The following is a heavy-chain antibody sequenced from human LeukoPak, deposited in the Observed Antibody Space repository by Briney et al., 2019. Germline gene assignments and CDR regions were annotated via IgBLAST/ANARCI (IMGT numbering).Heavy chain of an antibody. D-gene: IGHD4/OR15-4a*01. CDR3: ARRAGAYSHPYDY. V-gene: IGHV3-53*01. J-gene: IGHJ4*02. CDR1: GFTFSSYA. CDR2: IYSDNT. Sequence: GGSLRLSCAASGFTFSSYAMSWVRQAPGKGLEWVSFIYSDNTHYSDPAKGRFTISRDNSKNTLYLQMNSLRAEDTAVYYCARRAGAYSHPYDYWGQGTLVTVSS.